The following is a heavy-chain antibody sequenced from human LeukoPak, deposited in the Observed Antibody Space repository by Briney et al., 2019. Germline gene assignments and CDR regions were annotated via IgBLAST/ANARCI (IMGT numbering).Heavy chain of an antibody. CDR1: GGSISSGSYY. Sequence: PSQTLSLTCTVSGGSISSGSYYWSWIRQPAGKGLEWIGRIYTSGSTNYNPSLKSRVTISVDTSKNQFSLKLSSVTAADTAVYYCARDLLPYYPTPAGSSSCHDYWGQGTLVTVSS. J-gene: IGHJ4*02. D-gene: IGHD6-13*01. CDR2: IYTSGST. V-gene: IGHV4-61*02. CDR3: ARDLLPYYPTPAGSSSCHDY.